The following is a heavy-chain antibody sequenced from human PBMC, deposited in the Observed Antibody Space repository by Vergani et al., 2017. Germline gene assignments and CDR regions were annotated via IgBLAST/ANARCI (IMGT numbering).Heavy chain of an antibody. J-gene: IGHJ4*02. CDR1: GFTFSSYA. V-gene: IGHV3-23*01. CDR2: ISGSGGST. CDR3: AKGGATMIVVVMVFDY. Sequence: EVQLLESGGGLVQPGGSLRLSCAAFGFTFSSYAMSWVRQAPGKGLEWVSAISGSGGSTYYADSVKGRFTISRDNSKNTLYLQMNSLRAEDTAVYYCAKGGATMIVVVMVFDYWGQGTLVTVSS. D-gene: IGHD3-22*01.